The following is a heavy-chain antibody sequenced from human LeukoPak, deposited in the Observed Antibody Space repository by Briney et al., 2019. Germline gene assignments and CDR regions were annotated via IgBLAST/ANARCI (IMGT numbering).Heavy chain of an antibody. D-gene: IGHD4-11*01. J-gene: IGHJ3*02. Sequence: GESLKISCKGSGYNFTNYWIGWVRQMPGKGLEWMGIIYPGDSDTRYSPSFQGQVTISADKSISTAYLQWSSLKASDTAMYYCARHSIDSDFDAFDIWGQGTMVTVSS. CDR3: ARHSIDSDFDAFDI. V-gene: IGHV5-51*01. CDR1: GYNFTNYW. CDR2: IYPGDSDT.